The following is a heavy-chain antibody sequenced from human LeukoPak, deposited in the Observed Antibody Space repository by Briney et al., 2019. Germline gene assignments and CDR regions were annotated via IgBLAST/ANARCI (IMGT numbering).Heavy chain of an antibody. D-gene: IGHD2-8*02. CDR3: ATYRQVLLPFES. Sequence: GGTLRLSCAASGFTFSSYGMSWVRQAPGKGLEWVSAISGSGGSTYYADSVKGRFTISRDNSKNTLYLQMNSLRAEDTAIYYCATYRQVLLPFESWGQGTLVTVSS. V-gene: IGHV3-23*01. CDR1: GFTFSSYG. CDR2: ISGSGGST. J-gene: IGHJ4*02.